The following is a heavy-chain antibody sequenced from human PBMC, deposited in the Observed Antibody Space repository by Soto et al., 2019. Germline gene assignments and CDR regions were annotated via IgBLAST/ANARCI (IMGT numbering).Heavy chain of an antibody. CDR2: ISAYNGNT. D-gene: IGHD4-17*01. CDR3: ATDYGGNPSYYYYCGMDV. V-gene: IGHV1-18*01. Sequence: GASVKVSCKASGYTFTSYGISWVRQAPGQGLEWMGWISAYNGNTNYAQKLQGRVTMTTDTSTSTAYMELRSLRSDDTAVYYCATDYGGNPSYYYYCGMDVWGQGTTVTVSS. J-gene: IGHJ6*02. CDR1: GYTFTSYG.